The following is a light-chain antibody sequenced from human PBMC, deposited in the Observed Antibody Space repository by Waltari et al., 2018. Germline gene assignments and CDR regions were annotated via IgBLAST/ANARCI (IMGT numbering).Light chain of an antibody. Sequence: QYALTQPASVSVSPGQSSTIPCTGSSCDVGDFNYVSGDQQNPGNNPKLIIFDVTHRPSGVSNRFSGSKSGTTAALTISGLHADDEADYYCTSFTRSRTLFFGSGTHVTVL. CDR1: SCDVGDFNY. CDR2: DVT. V-gene: IGLV2-14*03. J-gene: IGLJ1*01. CDR3: TSFTRSRTLF.